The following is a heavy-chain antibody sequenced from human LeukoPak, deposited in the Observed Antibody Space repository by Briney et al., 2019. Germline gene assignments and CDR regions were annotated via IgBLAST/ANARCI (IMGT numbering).Heavy chain of an antibody. CDR3: ARHYLYGAFDY. CDR2: IYHSGST. J-gene: IGHJ4*02. Sequence: SETLSLTCAVSGYSISSDYYWGWIRQPPGKGLEWIGSIYHSGSTYYNPSLKSRVTISVDTSKNQFSLKLSSVTAADTAVYYCARHYLYGAFDYWGQGTLVTVSS. CDR1: GYSISSDYY. D-gene: IGHD4-17*01. V-gene: IGHV4-38-2*01.